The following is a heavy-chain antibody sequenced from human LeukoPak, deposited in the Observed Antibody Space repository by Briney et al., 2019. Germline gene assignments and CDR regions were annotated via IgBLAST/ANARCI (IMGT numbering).Heavy chain of an antibody. CDR1: GGSFSGYY. CDR3: ARTVVTTTSAFDI. Sequence: SETLSLTCAVYGGSFSGYYWSWIRQSPGKGLEWIVEINHSGSTNYNPSLKSRVTISVDKSKNQFSLKVSSVTAADTALYYCARTVVTTTSAFDIWGQGTMVTVSS. D-gene: IGHD2-21*02. V-gene: IGHV4-34*01. J-gene: IGHJ3*02. CDR2: INHSGST.